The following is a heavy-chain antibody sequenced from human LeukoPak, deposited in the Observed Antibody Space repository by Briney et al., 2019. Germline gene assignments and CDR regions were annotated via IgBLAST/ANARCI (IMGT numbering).Heavy chain of an antibody. Sequence: QPGGSLRLSCAASGFTFSSYAMHWVRQAPGKGLEWVAVISYDGSNKYYADSVKGRFTISRDNSKNTLYLQMNSLRAEDTAVYYCARDQNVWAVAGTVDYWGQGTLVTVSS. CDR3: ARDQNVWAVAGTVDY. CDR1: GFTFSSYA. V-gene: IGHV3-30-3*01. J-gene: IGHJ4*02. CDR2: ISYDGSNK. D-gene: IGHD6-19*01.